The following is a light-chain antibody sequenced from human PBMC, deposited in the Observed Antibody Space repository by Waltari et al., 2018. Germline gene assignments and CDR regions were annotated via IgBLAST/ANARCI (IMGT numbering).Light chain of an antibody. CDR3: QQSHNWPPLT. J-gene: IGKJ4*01. CDR2: SAS. Sequence: VLTQSPATLSLSPGERATLSCRASQSVSVNLAWYQQRTGQAPRLLIYSASTRATGIPSRFSGSGSGTEFTLTISSLESEDFAVYYCQQSHNWPPLTFGGGTKVEIK. V-gene: IGKV3-15*01. CDR1: QSVSVN.